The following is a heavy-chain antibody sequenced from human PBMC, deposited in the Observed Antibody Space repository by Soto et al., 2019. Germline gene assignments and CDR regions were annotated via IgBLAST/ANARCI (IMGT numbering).Heavy chain of an antibody. CDR3: ARGGSSDWEGRLDL. D-gene: IGHD3-16*01. V-gene: IGHV3-74*01. J-gene: IGHJ4*02. CDR1: GFTLSRYW. CDR2: VNGDGTST. Sequence: EVQLVESGGALVQPGGSLRLYCAASGFTLSRYWMHWVRQAPGKGLEWVSRVNGDGTSTTYADTVSGRFTISRDNAKNTLYLQMSSLRAEETAVYYCARGGSSDWEGRLDLWGQGTLVTVSS.